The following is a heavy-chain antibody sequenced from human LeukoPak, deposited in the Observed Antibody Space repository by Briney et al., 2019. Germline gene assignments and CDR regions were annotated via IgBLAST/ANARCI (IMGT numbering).Heavy chain of an antibody. D-gene: IGHD5-18*01. CDR2: IYYSGST. CDR3: ARQLGYSYGMPVDY. J-gene: IGHJ4*02. Sequence: SETLSLTCTVSGGPISSYYWSWIRQPPGKGLEWIGYIYYSGSTNYNPSLKSRITISVDTSKNQFSLKLSSVTAADTAVYYCARQLGYSYGMPVDYWGQGTLVTVSS. CDR1: GGPISSYY. V-gene: IGHV4-59*08.